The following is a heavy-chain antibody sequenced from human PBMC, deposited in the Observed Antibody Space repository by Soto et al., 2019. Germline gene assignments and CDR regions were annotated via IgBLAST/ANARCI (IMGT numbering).Heavy chain of an antibody. CDR3: ARYFCTYTTCKGEFDY. J-gene: IGHJ4*02. D-gene: IGHD3-16*01. V-gene: IGHV4-28*01. CDR1: GDSVISGSW. CDR2: IYHRGNT. Sequence: QVQLQESGPGLVKASDTLSLNCAVSGDSVISGSWWGWIRQPPGKGLEWIGYIYHRGNTFYNPSLQSRVPMSVDASTNQFSLNLSSVTAADTALYYCARYFCTYTTCKGEFDYWGQGTLVSVSS.